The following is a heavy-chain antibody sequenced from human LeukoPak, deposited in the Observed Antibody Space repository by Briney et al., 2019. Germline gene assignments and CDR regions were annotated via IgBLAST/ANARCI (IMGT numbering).Heavy chain of an antibody. Sequence: GGSLRLSCAASGFTFDYYGMSWVRQAPGKGLEWVSGINWNGGSTSYVDSVKGRFTISRDNAKNSLYLQMNSLRAEDTALYYCASGGYGDYGFDYWGQGTLVTVSS. V-gene: IGHV3-20*04. CDR3: ASGGYGDYGFDY. CDR2: INWNGGST. CDR1: GFTFDYYG. D-gene: IGHD4-17*01. J-gene: IGHJ4*02.